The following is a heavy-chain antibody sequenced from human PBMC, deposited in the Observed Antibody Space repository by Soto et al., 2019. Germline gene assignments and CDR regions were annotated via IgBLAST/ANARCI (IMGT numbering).Heavy chain of an antibody. D-gene: IGHD3-3*01. CDR3: AKDWSGYFYYYGMDV. Sequence: QVQLVESGGGVVQPGRSLRLSCAASGFTFSSYGMYWVRQAPGKGLEWVAVISYDGSNKYYADSVKGRFTISRDNSKNTLYLQMNSLRAEDTAVYYCAKDWSGYFYYYGMDVWGQGTTVTVSS. J-gene: IGHJ6*02. V-gene: IGHV3-30*18. CDR1: GFTFSSYG. CDR2: ISYDGSNK.